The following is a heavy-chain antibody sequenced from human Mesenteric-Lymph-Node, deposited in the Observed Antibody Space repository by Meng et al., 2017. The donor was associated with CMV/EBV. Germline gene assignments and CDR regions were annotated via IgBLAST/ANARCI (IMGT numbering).Heavy chain of an antibody. J-gene: IGHJ4*02. D-gene: IGHD2-8*01. CDR3: ARERWDCSNDVCYNCFDS. CDR2: SNAGNGNT. CDR1: GYTFTSDA. Sequence: ASVKVSCKASGYTFTSDAIHWVRQAPGQRFEWMGSSNAGNGNTRYSQEFQGRVTITRDTSASTAYMELSSLRSEDMAVYYCARERWDCSNDVCYNCFDSWGQGTVVTVSS. V-gene: IGHV1-3*02.